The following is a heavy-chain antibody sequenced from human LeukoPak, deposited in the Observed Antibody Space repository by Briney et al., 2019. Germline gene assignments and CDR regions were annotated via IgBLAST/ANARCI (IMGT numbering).Heavy chain of an antibody. CDR1: GFTFSSYA. CDR3: ARDHPRTIFLERYYFDY. D-gene: IGHD2/OR15-2a*01. Sequence: GGSLRLSRAASGFTFSSYAMHWVRQAPGKGLEWVAVISYDGSNKYYADSVKGRFTISRDNSKNTLYLQMNSLRAEDTAVYYCARDHPRTIFLERYYFDYWGQGTLVTVSS. J-gene: IGHJ4*02. V-gene: IGHV3-30*04. CDR2: ISYDGSNK.